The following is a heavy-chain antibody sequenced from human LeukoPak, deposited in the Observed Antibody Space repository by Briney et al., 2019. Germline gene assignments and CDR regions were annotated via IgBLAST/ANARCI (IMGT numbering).Heavy chain of an antibody. D-gene: IGHD2-8*02. CDR1: GYTFTNYG. CDR2: IIAYNGNT. CDR3: ARDLRDCSGTGCLYYFDY. V-gene: IGHV1-18*01. Sequence: GASVKVSCKASGYTFTNYGISWVRQAPGQGLEWMGWIIAYNGNTNYAQRFQGRVTMTSDTSTRRAYMGLRSMRSEDTAVYYCARDLRDCSGTGCLYYFDYWGQGTLVTVSS. J-gene: IGHJ4*02.